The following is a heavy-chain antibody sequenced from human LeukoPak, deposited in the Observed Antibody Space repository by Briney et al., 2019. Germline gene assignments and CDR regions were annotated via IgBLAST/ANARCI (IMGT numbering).Heavy chain of an antibody. Sequence: PGRSLRHSCAASGFTFSNAGMYWVRQPPGKGLEWVAVIWSDGSNEYYADSVKGRFTISRDNSKDTLYLQMNSLRAEDTALYYCAKGISGYYYYMDVWGKGTTVIVSS. J-gene: IGHJ6*03. CDR2: IWSDGSNE. CDR1: GFTFSNAG. CDR3: AKGISGYYYYMDV. D-gene: IGHD2-15*01. V-gene: IGHV3-33*06.